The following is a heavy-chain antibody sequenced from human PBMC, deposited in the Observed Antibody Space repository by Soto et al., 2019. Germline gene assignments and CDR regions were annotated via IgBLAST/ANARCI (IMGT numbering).Heavy chain of an antibody. CDR3: ARGCPYSSSWFCHFDY. CDR1: GFTFSSYG. V-gene: IGHV3-33*01. CDR2: IWYDGSNK. Sequence: QVQLVESGGGVVQPGRSLRLSCAASGFTFSSYGMHWVRQAPGKGLEWVAVIWYDGSNKYYADSVKGRFTISRDNSTNTLYLQMNSLRAEDTAVYYCARGCPYSSSWFCHFDYWGQATLVTVSS. J-gene: IGHJ4*02. D-gene: IGHD6-13*01.